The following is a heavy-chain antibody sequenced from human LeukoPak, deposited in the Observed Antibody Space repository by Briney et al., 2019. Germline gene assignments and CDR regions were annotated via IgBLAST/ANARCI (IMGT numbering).Heavy chain of an antibody. Sequence: PGRSLRLSCAASGFTFDDYAMHWVRQAPGKGLEWASGISWNSGSIGYADSVKGRFTISRDNAKNSLYLQMNSLRAEDTALYYCAKDRVGATDYYGMDVWGQGTTVTVSS. CDR3: AKDRVGATDYYGMDV. CDR1: GFTFDDYA. V-gene: IGHV3-9*01. J-gene: IGHJ6*02. CDR2: ISWNSGSI. D-gene: IGHD1-26*01.